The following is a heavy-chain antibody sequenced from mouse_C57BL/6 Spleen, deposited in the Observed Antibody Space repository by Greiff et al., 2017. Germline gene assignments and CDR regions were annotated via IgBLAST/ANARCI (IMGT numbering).Heavy chain of an antibody. J-gene: IGHJ1*03. D-gene: IGHD1-1*01. Sequence: EVMLVESGGGLVQPGGSLKLSCAASGFTFSDYYMYWVRQTPEKRLEWVAYISNGGGSTYYPDTVKGRFTISRDNAKNTLYLQMSRLKSEDTAMYYCARTPYYYGSSWWYFDVWGTGTTVTVSS. CDR1: GFTFSDYY. CDR3: ARTPYYYGSSWWYFDV. CDR2: ISNGGGST. V-gene: IGHV5-12*01.